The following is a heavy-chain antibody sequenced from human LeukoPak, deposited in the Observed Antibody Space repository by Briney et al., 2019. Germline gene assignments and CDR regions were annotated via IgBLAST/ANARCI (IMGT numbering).Heavy chain of an antibody. V-gene: IGHV1-8*01. CDR2: MNPNSGNT. CDR3: ARSPEYQPLHSADY. J-gene: IGHJ4*02. D-gene: IGHD2-2*01. Sequence: ASVKVSCKASGYTFTSYDINWVRQATGQGLEWMGWMNPNSGNTGYAQKFHGRVTMTRNTSISTAYMELSSLRSEDTAVYYCARSPEYQPLHSADYWGQGTLVTVSS. CDR1: GYTFTSYD.